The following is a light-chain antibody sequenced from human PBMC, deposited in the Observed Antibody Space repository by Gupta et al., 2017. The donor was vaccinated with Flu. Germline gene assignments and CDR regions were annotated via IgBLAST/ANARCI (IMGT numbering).Light chain of an antibody. V-gene: IGKV1-33*01. CDR3: QQYANLPLT. Sequence: DSQMTQCPSSLSASVGDRVTITCQASQDISNYLNWYQQKPWKAPKLLIYDASNLETGVPSRFSGSGSGTDFTFTISSLQPEDIATYYCQQYANLPLTFGGGTKVEIK. J-gene: IGKJ4*01. CDR1: QDISNY. CDR2: DAS.